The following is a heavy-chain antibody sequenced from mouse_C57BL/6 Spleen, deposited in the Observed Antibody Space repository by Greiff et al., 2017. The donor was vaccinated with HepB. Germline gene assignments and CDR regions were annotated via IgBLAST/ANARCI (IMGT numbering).Heavy chain of an antibody. CDR2: ISSGGSYT. CDR3: ARHDGIFDY. V-gene: IGHV5-6*01. J-gene: IGHJ2*01. Sequence: EVMLVESGGDLVKPGGSLKLSCAASGFTFSSYGMSWVRQTPDKRLEWVATISSGGSYTYYPDSVKGRFTISRDNAKNTLYLQMSSLKSEDTAMYYCARHDGIFDYWGQGTTLTVSS. CDR1: GFTFSSYG. D-gene: IGHD2-3*01.